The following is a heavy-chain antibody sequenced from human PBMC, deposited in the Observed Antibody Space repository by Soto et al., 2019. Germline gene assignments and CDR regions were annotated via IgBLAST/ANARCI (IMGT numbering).Heavy chain of an antibody. CDR3: AKRGSGYYYYADY. CDR1: GFTFSSYA. J-gene: IGHJ4*02. CDR2: ISGSGGST. Sequence: GGSLRLSCVASGFTFSSYAMSWVRQAPGKGLEWVSAISGSGGSTYYADSVKGRFTISRDNSKNTLYLQMNSLRAEDTAVYYCAKRGSGYYYYADYWGQGTLVTVSS. V-gene: IGHV3-23*01. D-gene: IGHD3-22*01.